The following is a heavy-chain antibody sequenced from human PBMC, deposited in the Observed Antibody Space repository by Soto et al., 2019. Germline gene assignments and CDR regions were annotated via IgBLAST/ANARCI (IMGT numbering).Heavy chain of an antibody. D-gene: IGHD3-10*01. V-gene: IGHV3-7*01. CDR1: GFTFSRHW. J-gene: IGHJ2*01. CDR3: VGIEGIWYFDL. Sequence: EVQLVESGGGLVQPGGSLRLSCAASGFTFSRHWMTWVRQAPGKGLEWVVNIKQEGSERYFEDSVKGRLTISRDKAKNSMYLQMNSLRADDTAVYYCVGIEGIWYFDLWGRGTLVTVSS. CDR2: IKQEGSER.